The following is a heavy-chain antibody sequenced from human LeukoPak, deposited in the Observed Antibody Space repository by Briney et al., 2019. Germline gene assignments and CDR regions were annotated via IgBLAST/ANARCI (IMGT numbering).Heavy chain of an antibody. Sequence: SETLSLTCSVSGGSIRSTTYYWGWIHQPPGKGLEWIGSIYYSGNTYYSPSLMSRVTISVDTSKNQFSLILRSVTAADTAVYYCARAPHFFDTSGSRYYFDYWGQGALVTVSS. CDR1: GGSIRSTTYY. V-gene: IGHV4-39*07. CDR2: IYYSGNT. D-gene: IGHD3-22*01. CDR3: ARAPHFFDTSGSRYYFDY. J-gene: IGHJ4*02.